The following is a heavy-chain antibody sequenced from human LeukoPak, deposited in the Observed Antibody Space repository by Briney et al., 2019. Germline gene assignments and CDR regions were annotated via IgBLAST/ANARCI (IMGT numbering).Heavy chain of an antibody. CDR1: GYSFTSDW. J-gene: IGHJ4*02. Sequence: GESLKISCKGSGYSFTSDWIGWVRQMPGKGLEWMGIIYPGDSDTRYSPSLQGQVTISADKSISTAYLQWSSLKASDTAMYYCARLGDLYGDYGIHDYWGQGTLVTVSS. CDR2: IYPGDSDT. CDR3: ARLGDLYGDYGIHDY. D-gene: IGHD4-17*01. V-gene: IGHV5-51*01.